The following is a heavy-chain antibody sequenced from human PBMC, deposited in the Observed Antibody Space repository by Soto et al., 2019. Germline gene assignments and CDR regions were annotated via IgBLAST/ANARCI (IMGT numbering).Heavy chain of an antibody. J-gene: IGHJ5*02. V-gene: IGHV3-48*01. CDR2: ISSSSSTI. CDR3: ARGIGGQTRNWFDP. Sequence: EVQLVESGGGLVQPGGSLRLSCTDSGFTFSTYSMNWVRRAPGKGLEWVSYISSSSSTIYYADSVKGRFTISRDNAKNSLYLQMNSLRAEDTAVYYCARGIGGQTRNWFDPWGQGTLVTVSS. D-gene: IGHD1-26*01. CDR1: GFTFSTYS.